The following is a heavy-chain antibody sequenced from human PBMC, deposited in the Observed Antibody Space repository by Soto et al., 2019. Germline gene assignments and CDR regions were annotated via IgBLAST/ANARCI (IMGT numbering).Heavy chain of an antibody. CDR1: GFTFSNYD. V-gene: IGHV3-13*01. CDR2: IGTAGDT. J-gene: IGHJ4*02. CDR3: ASGGLYI. Sequence: EVQLVESGGGLVQPGGSLRLSCAASGFTFSNYDMHWGRQTTGKGLEWVSGIGTAGDTYYSGSVKGRISICRENAKNSFHLQMSRLRADVTALYYCASGGLYICGQGTLVTVSS. D-gene: IGHD3-16*01.